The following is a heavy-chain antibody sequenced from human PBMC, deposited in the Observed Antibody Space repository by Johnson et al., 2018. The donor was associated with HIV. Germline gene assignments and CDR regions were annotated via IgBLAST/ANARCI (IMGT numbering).Heavy chain of an antibody. CDR2: IRYDGSNK. V-gene: IGHV3-30*02. Sequence: QVQLVESGGGLVQPGRSLKLSCAASGFTFDDYAMHWVRQTPGKGLEWVAFIRYDGSNKYYADSVKGRFTISRDNSKNTLYLQMNSLRPEDTAVYYCARDRPSGWPDAFDIWGQGTMVTVSS. J-gene: IGHJ3*02. CDR3: ARDRPSGWPDAFDI. D-gene: IGHD6-19*01. CDR1: GFTFDDYA.